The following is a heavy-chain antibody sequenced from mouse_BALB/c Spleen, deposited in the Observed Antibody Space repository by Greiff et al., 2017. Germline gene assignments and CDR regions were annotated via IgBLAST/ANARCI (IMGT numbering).Heavy chain of an antibody. CDR3: TRSTYYAHGGFAY. CDR1: GYTFTSYY. CDR2: INPSNGGT. D-gene: IGHD2-10*01. J-gene: IGHJ3*01. V-gene: IGHV1S81*02. Sequence: VQLQQSGAELVKPGASVKLSCKASGYTFTSYYMYWVKQRPGQGLEWIGEINPSNGGTNFNEKFKSKATLTVDKSSSTAYMQLSSLTSEDSAVYYCTRSTYYAHGGFAYWGQGTLVTVSA.